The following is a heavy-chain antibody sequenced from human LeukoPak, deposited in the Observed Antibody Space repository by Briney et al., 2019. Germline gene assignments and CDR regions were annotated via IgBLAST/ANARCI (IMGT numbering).Heavy chain of an antibody. V-gene: IGHV4-39*01. CDR2: IYYSGSA. CDR1: DGSISSSNYY. CDR3: ARRGITTRAAFDI. Sequence: SETLSLTCTVSDGSISSSNYYWGWIRQPPGMGLEWIGSIYYSGSAYYHPSLKSRGTISIDTPKNQFSLKMSSVTAADTAVYYCARRGITTRAAFDIWGQGTMVIVSS. J-gene: IGHJ3*02. D-gene: IGHD1-14*01.